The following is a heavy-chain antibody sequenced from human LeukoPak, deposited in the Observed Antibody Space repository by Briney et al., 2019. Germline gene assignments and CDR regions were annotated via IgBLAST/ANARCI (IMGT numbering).Heavy chain of an antibody. CDR3: AREYYHDSSDTIYFDY. V-gene: IGHV1-2*04. CDR2: INPNSGGT. J-gene: IGHJ4*02. Sequence: ASVKVSCKASGYTFTGYYMHWVRQAPGQGLEWMGWINPNSGGTNYAQKFQGWVTMTRDTSIGTAYMELSRLRSDDTAVYYCAREYYHDSSDTIYFDYWGQGTLVTVSS. D-gene: IGHD3-22*01. CDR1: GYTFTGYY.